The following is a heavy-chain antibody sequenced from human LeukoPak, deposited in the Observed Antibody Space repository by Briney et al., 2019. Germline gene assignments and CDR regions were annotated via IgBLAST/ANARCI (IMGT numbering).Heavy chain of an antibody. Sequence: SVKVSCKASGGTLSSYAISWVRQAPGQGLEWMGGIIPIFGTTKYSQKFQGRVTITAAESTGTAFMDQNSLTSDDTAVYYCASRYCGSANCQWGDYYYYGMDGWGQGTTVTVSS. D-gene: IGHD2-2*01. CDR1: GGTLSSYA. J-gene: IGHJ6*02. CDR3: ASRYCGSANCQWGDYYYYGMDG. CDR2: IIPIFGTT. V-gene: IGHV1-69*13.